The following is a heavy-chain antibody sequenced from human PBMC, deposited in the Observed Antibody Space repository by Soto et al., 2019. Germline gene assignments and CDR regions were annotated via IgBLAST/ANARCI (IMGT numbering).Heavy chain of an antibody. CDR2: ICPGGSDT. D-gene: IGHD1-26*01. Sequence: VVFLGICWKGSGDRFIGYGGGWVRQMPGKGLEWMGIICPGGSDTRYSPSFRGQVTISADKSISTAYLQWSSLKASDTAMYYCASTRGGTYTQTYFDYWGQRTLVTVSS. V-gene: IGHV5-51*01. J-gene: IGHJ4*02. CDR1: GDRFIGYG. CDR3: ASTRGGTYTQTYFDY.